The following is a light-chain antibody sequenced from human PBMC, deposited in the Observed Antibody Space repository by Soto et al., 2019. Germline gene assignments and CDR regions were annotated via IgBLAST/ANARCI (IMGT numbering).Light chain of an antibody. V-gene: IGKV3-15*01. CDR1: QSVATN. CDR3: QQYNKWPYT. Sequence: EIVMTQSPATLSVSPGERATLSCRASQSVATNLAWYQQKPGQSPRLLIYGASTRATGIPAGFSVDGSGTEFTLPISSLQSEDFAVYFCQQYNKWPYTFGQGTKLEIK. CDR2: GAS. J-gene: IGKJ2*01.